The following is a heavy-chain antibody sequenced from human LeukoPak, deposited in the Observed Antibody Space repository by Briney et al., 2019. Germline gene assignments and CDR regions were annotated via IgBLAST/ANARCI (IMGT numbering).Heavy chain of an antibody. J-gene: IGHJ6*03. Sequence: PGGTLRLSCVASGFTVSSNYMSWVRQAPGKVLEWYSVIYSGGSTYYVDSVYGRFTISRDNYKNTLYLQMNSLRAEDTAVYYCASGSGSYRTPYYYMDVWGTGTTVTVSS. D-gene: IGHD3-10*01. CDR2: IYSGGST. CDR3: ASGSGSYRTPYYYMDV. CDR1: GFTVSSNY. V-gene: IGHV3-53*01.